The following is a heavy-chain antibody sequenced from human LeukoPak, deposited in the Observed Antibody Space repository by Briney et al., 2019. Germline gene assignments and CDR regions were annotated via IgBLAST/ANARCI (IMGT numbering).Heavy chain of an antibody. D-gene: IGHD6-13*01. CDR2: INHSGST. Sequence: SETLSLTCAVYGGSFSGYYWSWIRQPPGNGLEWIGEINHSGSTNYNPSLKSRVTISVDTSKNQFSLKLSSVTAADTAVYYCARSSSWPLDYWGQGTLVTVSS. J-gene: IGHJ4*02. CDR3: ARSSSWPLDY. CDR1: GGSFSGYY. V-gene: IGHV4-34*01.